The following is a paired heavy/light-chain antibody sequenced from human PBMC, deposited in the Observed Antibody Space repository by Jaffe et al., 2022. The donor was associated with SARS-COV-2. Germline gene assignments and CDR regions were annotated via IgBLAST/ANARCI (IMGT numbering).Light chain of an antibody. V-gene: IGLV1-51*01. Sequence: QSVLTQPPSVSAAPGQKVTISCSGSSSNIGNNYVSWYQQLPGAAPKLLIYDNNDRPSGIPDRFSGSKSGTSATLGITGLQTGDEADYYCGTWDSSLSAVVFGGGTKLTVL. CDR1: SSNIGNNY. CDR2: DNN. CDR3: GTWDSSLSAVV. J-gene: IGLJ2*01.
Heavy chain of an antibody. D-gene: IGHD6-13*01. Sequence: QVGLVESGGGVVQPGRSLRLSCSASGFTFRSYAMHWVRQAPGKGLEWVAIMSYDGSKEHYADSVKGRFTISRDNSKNMLYLQMHSLRPEDTALYYCAKDDGSSYFNWFDPWGQGTLVTVSS. CDR1: GFTFRSYA. V-gene: IGHV3-30*18. CDR3: AKDDGSSYFNWFDP. J-gene: IGHJ5*02. CDR2: MSYDGSKE.